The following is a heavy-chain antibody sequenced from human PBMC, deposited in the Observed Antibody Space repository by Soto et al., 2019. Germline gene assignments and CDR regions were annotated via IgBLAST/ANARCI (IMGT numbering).Heavy chain of an antibody. CDR3: ARGITSRASWFDP. J-gene: IGHJ5*02. CDR2: IYYSGNT. V-gene: IGHV4-31*03. Sequence: LSLTCNVSGGSINSGGYYWTWLRQHPGKGLEWIGYIYYSGNTRYNPSHKSRLTISVDTSKNQFSLKLSSVTAADTAIYYCARGITSRASWFDPWSQGTLVTVSS. D-gene: IGHD1-20*01. CDR1: GGSINSGGYY.